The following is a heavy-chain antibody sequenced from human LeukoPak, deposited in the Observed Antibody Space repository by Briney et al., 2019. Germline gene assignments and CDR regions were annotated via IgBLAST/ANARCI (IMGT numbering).Heavy chain of an antibody. V-gene: IGHV3-74*03. D-gene: IGHD3-9*01. CDR3: ARDLDWILFDY. CDR2: VRPEGTTT. CDR1: GFIFSTYW. Sequence: GGSLRLSCAASGFIFSTYWMHWVRQAPGEGLVWVSRVRPEGTTTAYADSVKGRFTISRDNAKNTLFLQMNSLSAEDTAVYYCARDLDWILFDYWGQGTLVTVSS. J-gene: IGHJ4*02.